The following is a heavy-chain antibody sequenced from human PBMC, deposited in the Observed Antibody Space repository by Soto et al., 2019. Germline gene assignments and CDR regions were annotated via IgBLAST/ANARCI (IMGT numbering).Heavy chain of an antibody. V-gene: IGHV1-18*01. Sequence: ASVKVSCKASGYTFTSYGISWVRQAPGQGLEWMGWISAYNGNTNYAQKLQGRVTMTTDTSTSTAYMELRSLRSDDTAVYYCGRDSSTSPNSHSHYFDYWGQGTLVTVSS. D-gene: IGHD2-2*01. J-gene: IGHJ4*02. CDR2: ISAYNGNT. CDR1: GYTFTSYG. CDR3: GRDSSTSPNSHSHYFDY.